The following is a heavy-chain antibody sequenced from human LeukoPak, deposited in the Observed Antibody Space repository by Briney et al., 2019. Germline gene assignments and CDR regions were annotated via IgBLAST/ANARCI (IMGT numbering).Heavy chain of an antibody. CDR3: ATNYMVRGVIFDY. D-gene: IGHD3-10*01. V-gene: IGHV1-69*05. Sequence: ASVKVSCKASGGTFSSYATSWVRQAPGQGLEWMGRIIPIFGTANYAQKFQGRVTITTDESTSTAYMELSSLRSEDTAVYYCATNYMVRGVIFDYWGQGTLVTVSS. CDR1: GGTFSSYA. J-gene: IGHJ4*02. CDR2: IIPIFGTA.